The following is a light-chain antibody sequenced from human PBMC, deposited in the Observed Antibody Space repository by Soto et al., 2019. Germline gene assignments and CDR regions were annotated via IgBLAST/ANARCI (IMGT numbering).Light chain of an antibody. Sequence: QSALTQPASVSGSPGQSITNSCTGTSSDVGSYDLVSWYQQHPDKAPKLMIYEVSERPSGVSNRFSGSKSGNTASLTISGLQAEDEADYYCCSYAGSSTLIFGGGTKMTVL. CDR1: SSDVGSYDL. CDR2: EVS. CDR3: CSYAGSSTLI. V-gene: IGLV2-23*02. J-gene: IGLJ2*01.